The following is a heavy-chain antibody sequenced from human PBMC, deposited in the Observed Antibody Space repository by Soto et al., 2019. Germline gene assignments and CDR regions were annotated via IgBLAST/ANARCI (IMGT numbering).Heavy chain of an antibody. CDR3: AHRPIMVRGVINLPLYNWFDP. CDR2: IYWDDDK. D-gene: IGHD3-10*01. J-gene: IGHJ5*02. V-gene: IGHV2-5*02. CDR1: GFSLSTSGVG. Sequence: SGPTLVNPTQTLTLTCTFSGFSLSTSGVGVGWIRQPPGKALEWLALIYWDDDKRYSPSLKSRLTITKDTSKNQVVLTMTNMDPVDTATYYCAHRPIMVRGVINLPLYNWFDPGGQGTLVTVSS.